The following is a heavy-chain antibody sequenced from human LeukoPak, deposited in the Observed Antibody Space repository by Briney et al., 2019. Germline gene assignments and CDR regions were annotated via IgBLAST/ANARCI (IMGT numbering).Heavy chain of an antibody. Sequence: GGSLRLSCAASGFTFNNYDMTWVRQAPGKGLEWLSYISSSGSSIYYADSVKGRFTISRDNAKNSLYLQMNSLRAEDTAVYYCARGDSGSYYFDYWGQGTLVTVSS. CDR3: ARGDSGSYYFDY. D-gene: IGHD1-26*01. CDR1: GFTFNNYD. CDR2: ISSSGSSI. J-gene: IGHJ4*02. V-gene: IGHV3-48*03.